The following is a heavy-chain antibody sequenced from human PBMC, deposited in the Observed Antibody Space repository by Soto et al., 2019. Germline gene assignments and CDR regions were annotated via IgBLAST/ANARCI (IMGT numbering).Heavy chain of an antibody. V-gene: IGHV3-74*01. CDR2: INSDGSST. J-gene: IGHJ6*03. CDR1: GFTFSSYW. Sequence: PGGSLRLSCAASGFTFSSYWMHWVRQAPGKGLVWVSRINSDGSSTSYADSVKGRFTISRDNAKNTLYLQMNSLRAEDTAVYYCAREDFDPYYYYYYMDVWGKGTTVTVSS. CDR3: AREDFDPYYYYYYMDV.